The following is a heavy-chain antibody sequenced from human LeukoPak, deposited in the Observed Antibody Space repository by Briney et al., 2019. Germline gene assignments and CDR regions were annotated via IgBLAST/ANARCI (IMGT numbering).Heavy chain of an antibody. CDR1: GFTFSSYA. J-gene: IGHJ4*02. D-gene: IGHD6-19*01. CDR2: ISGSGGST. V-gene: IGHV3-23*01. Sequence: PGGSLRLSCAASGFTFSSYAMSWVRQAPGKGLEWVSAISGSGGSTYYADSVKGRFTISRDNFKNTLYLQMNSLRAEDTAVYYCAKPYARNSSGWYGDYWGQGTLVTVSS. CDR3: AKPYARNSSGWYGDY.